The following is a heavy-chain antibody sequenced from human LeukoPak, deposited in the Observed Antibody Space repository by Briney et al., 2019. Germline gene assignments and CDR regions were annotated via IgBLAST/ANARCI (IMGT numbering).Heavy chain of an antibody. V-gene: IGHV4-31*03. D-gene: IGHD2-2*01. J-gene: IGHJ5*02. Sequence: SQTLSLTCTVSGGSISSGGYYWSWIRQHPGKGLEWIGYIYYSGSTYYNPSLKSRVTISVDTSKNQFPLKLSSATAADTAVYYCARTNGWGYCSSTSCYYFDPWGQGTLVTVSS. CDR2: IYYSGST. CDR3: ARTNGWGYCSSTSCYYFDP. CDR1: GGSISSGGYY.